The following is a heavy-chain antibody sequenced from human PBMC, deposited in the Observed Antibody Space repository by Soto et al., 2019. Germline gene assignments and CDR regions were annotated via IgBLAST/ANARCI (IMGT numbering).Heavy chain of an antibody. D-gene: IGHD4-17*01. CDR1: GFTFSSYA. V-gene: IGHV3-23*01. CDR3: AKDQLFGYDYGDYVQSPVNWFDP. CDR2: ISGSGGST. J-gene: IGHJ5*02. Sequence: GGSLRLSCAASGFTFSSYAMSWVRQAPGKGLEWVSAISGSGGSTYYADSVKGRFTISRDNSKNTLYLQMNSLRAEDTAVYYCAKDQLFGYDYGDYVQSPVNWFDPWGQGTLVTVSS.